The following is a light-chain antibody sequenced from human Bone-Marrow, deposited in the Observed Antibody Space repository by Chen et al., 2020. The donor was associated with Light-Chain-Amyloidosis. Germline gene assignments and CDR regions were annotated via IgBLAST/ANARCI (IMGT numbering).Light chain of an antibody. V-gene: IGKV3-20*01. J-gene: IGKJ3*01. CDR2: GAS. Sequence: EIVLTQSPGTLSLSPGERATFSCRASQSVASDYLAWYQQKPGQAPRLLIHGASSRATGSPDRCSGSGSGTDFILTINRVDPEDFAVYYCQQYGTSPFTFGPGTKVDIK. CDR1: QSVASDY. CDR3: QQYGTSPFT.